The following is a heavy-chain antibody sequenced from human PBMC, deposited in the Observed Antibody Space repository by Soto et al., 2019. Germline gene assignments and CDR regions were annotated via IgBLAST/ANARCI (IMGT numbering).Heavy chain of an antibody. V-gene: IGHV3-30-3*01. J-gene: IGHJ4*02. CDR3: ATEGAAGYYPH. CDR2: ISKDGSKE. Sequence: QVQLVESGGGVVQPGRSLRLSCAASGFSFSSFPIHWVRQAPDKGLEWVALISKDGSKEYYADSVKGRFTISRDNSRNTVSLQMNSLRDEDTAVYYCATEGAAGYYPHWGQGPLVTVSS. D-gene: IGHD3-22*01. CDR1: GFSFSSFP.